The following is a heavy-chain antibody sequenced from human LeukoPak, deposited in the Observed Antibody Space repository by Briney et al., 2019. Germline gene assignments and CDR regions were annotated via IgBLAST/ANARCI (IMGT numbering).Heavy chain of an antibody. Sequence: PGGSLRLTCAASGFTFDDYGLSWVRQAPGKGLEWVSGINWSGSRTGYADSVKGRFTISRDNAKNSLYLQMNSLRAEDTAFYYCASAVGAGYYFDYWGQETLVTVPS. CDR1: GFTFDDYG. CDR3: ASAVGAGYYFDY. D-gene: IGHD1-26*01. V-gene: IGHV3-20*04. J-gene: IGHJ4*02. CDR2: INWSGSRT.